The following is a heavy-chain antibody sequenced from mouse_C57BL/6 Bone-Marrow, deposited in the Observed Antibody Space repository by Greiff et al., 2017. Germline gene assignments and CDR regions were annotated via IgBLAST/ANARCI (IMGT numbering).Heavy chain of an antibody. D-gene: IGHD1-1*01. Sequence: VQLQQSGPGLVKPSQTVFLTCTVTGISITTGNYRWSWLRQFPGNKLEWIGYISYSGTITYNPSLTSRTTITRDTPKNQCFLEMNSLTAEDTATYYCARDNTTVVPFDVGGTGTTVTVSS. CDR1: GISITTGNYR. V-gene: IGHV3-5*01. CDR2: ISYSGTI. CDR3: ARDNTTVVPFDV. J-gene: IGHJ1*03.